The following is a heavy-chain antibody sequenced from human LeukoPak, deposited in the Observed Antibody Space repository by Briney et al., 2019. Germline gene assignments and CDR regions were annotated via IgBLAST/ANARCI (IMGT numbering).Heavy chain of an antibody. J-gene: IGHJ4*02. CDR1: DVSIFRSNW. CDR2: ISPSGGT. D-gene: IGHD5-18*01. Sequence: ASGTLSLTCDVSDVSIFRSNWWSWVRQPPGKGLFWIGQISPSGGTNYSPSLKSRVTISVDKSKTQFSLTLTSVTAAYTAVYFCARSPTKRVTDDYWGQGTLVTVSS. V-gene: IGHV4-4*02. CDR3: ARSPTKRVTDDY.